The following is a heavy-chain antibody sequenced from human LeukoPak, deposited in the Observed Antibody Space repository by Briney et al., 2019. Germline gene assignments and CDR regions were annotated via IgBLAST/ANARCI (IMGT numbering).Heavy chain of an antibody. CDR2: ISSSSSYI. D-gene: IGHD7-27*01. J-gene: IGHJ5*02. CDR1: GFTFSSYS. CDR3: ARAKSVPRGWFDP. Sequence: GGSLRLSCAASGFTFSSYSMNWVRQAPGKGLEWVSSISSSSSYIYYADSVKGRFTISRDNAKNSLYLQMNSLRAEDTAVYYCARAKSVPRGWFDPWGQGTLVTVSS. V-gene: IGHV3-21*01.